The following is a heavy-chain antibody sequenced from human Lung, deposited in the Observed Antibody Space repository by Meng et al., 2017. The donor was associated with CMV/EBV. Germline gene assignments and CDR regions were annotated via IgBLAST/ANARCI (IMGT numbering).Heavy chain of an antibody. J-gene: IGHJ4*02. CDR2: IYYSGST. Sequence: SISSGDYYWSWIRQPPGKGLEWIGYIYYSGSTYYNPSLKSRVTISVDTSKNQFSLKLSSVTAADTAVYYCARGPRGLLYWPNRGYFDYWGQGTLVTVSS. V-gene: IGHV4-30-4*08. D-gene: IGHD2-2*02. CDR3: ARGPRGLLYWPNRGYFDY. CDR1: SISSGDYY.